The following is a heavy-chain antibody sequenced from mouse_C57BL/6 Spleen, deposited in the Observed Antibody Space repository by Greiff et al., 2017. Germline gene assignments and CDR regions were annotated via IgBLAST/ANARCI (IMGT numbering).Heavy chain of an antibody. CDR2: IYPGSGNT. CDR1: GYTFTDYY. J-gene: IGHJ4*01. V-gene: IGHV1-76*01. CDR3: ARGDYYGSSGDAMDY. Sequence: VQLQQSGAELVRPGASVKLSCKASGYTFTDYYINWVKQRPGQGLEWIARIYPGSGNTYYNEKFKGKATLTAEKSSSTAYMQLSSLTSEDSAVYFGARGDYYGSSGDAMDYWGQGTSVTVSS. D-gene: IGHD1-1*01.